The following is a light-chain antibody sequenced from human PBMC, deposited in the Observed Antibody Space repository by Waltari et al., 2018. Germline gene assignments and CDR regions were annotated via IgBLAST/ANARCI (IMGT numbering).Light chain of an antibody. CDR1: SRSDSTTHY. CDR3: VLSMGSGSWM. CDR2: ETN. Sequence: QTVVTQEPSLSVSPGETVTLTCGLTSRSDSTTHYPIWYHQAPGQAPRPLIFETNTRSSGVPDRFSGSILDNKAARTITGAEADDEWDYYCVLSMGSGSWMFGGGTKLTVL. J-gene: IGLJ3*02. V-gene: IGLV8-61*01.